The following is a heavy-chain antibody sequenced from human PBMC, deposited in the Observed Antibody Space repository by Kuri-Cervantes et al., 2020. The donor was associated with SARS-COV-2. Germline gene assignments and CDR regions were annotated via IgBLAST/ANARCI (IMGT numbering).Heavy chain of an antibody. Sequence: GGSLRLSCAASGFTFSSYSMNWVRQAPGKGLEWVSSFSSGSTYIYYADSVKGRFTISRDNAKNSLYLQMNSLRAEDTAVYYCAGWTYCGGDCYPGYYFDYWGQGTLVTVSS. CDR2: FSSGSTYI. V-gene: IGHV3-21*01. D-gene: IGHD2-21*01. CDR1: GFTFSSYS. CDR3: AGWTYCGGDCYPGYYFDY. J-gene: IGHJ4*02.